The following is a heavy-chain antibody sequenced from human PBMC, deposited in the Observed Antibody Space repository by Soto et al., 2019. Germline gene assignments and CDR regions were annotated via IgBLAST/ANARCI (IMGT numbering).Heavy chain of an antibody. D-gene: IGHD6-19*01. V-gene: IGHV1-69*06. J-gene: IGHJ4*02. Sequence: SVKVSCKASGGTFSSYAISWVRQAPGQGLEWMGGIIPIFGTANYAQKFQGRVTITADKSTSTAYMELSSLRSEDTAVYYCAREGQWPMAFDYWGQRTPVTVSS. CDR1: GGTFSSYA. CDR3: AREGQWPMAFDY. CDR2: IIPIFGTA.